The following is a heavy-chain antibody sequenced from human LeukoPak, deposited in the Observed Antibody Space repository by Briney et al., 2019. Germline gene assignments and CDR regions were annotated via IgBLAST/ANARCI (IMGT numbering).Heavy chain of an antibody. CDR1: GFTFSSYA. V-gene: IGHV3-30*04. CDR2: ISYDGSNK. D-gene: IGHD5-18*01. Sequence: PGGSLRLSCAASGFTFSSYAMHWVRQAPGKGLEWVAVISYDGSNKYYADSVKGRFTISRDNSKNTRYLQMNILRAEDTAVYYCARGGVWIQLAGYFDYWGQGTLVTVSS. CDR3: ARGGVWIQLAGYFDY. J-gene: IGHJ4*02.